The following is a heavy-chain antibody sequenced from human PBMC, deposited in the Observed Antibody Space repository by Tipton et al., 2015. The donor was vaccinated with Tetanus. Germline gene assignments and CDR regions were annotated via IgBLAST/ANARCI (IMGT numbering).Heavy chain of an antibody. D-gene: IGHD3-10*01. V-gene: IGHV4-31*03. J-gene: IGHJ5*02. Sequence: TLSLTCTVSGDSLSRGGYFWKWIRQRPGEGPEWIGYIYYSGDTYLNPSLESRVSMSVDTSKNQFSLKLTSVTAADAAVYYCARHLYGYWFDPWGQGALVTVSS. CDR3: ARHLYGYWFDP. CDR1: GDSLSRGGYF. CDR2: IYYSGDT.